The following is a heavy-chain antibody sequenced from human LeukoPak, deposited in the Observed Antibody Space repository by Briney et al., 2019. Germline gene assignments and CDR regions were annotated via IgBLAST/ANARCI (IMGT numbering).Heavy chain of an antibody. Sequence: PGGSLRLSCAASGFTFSNAWMSWVRQAPGKGLEWVGRIKSNPDGGTTDYAAPVKGRFTVSRDDSKNMFYLQMNSLKTDDTAVYYCCTLRGVDIWGQGTLVTVSS. CDR3: CTLRGVDI. D-gene: IGHD3-10*01. CDR1: GFTFSNAW. V-gene: IGHV3-15*01. CDR2: IKSNPDGGTT. J-gene: IGHJ5*02.